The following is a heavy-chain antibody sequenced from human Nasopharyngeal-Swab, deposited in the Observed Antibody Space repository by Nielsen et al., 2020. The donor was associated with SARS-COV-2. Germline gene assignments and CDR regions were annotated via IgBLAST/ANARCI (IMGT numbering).Heavy chain of an antibody. D-gene: IGHD5-18*01. CDR3: AFSTTAIVTPSGC. Sequence: GGSLRLSCAASGFTFSSYAMSWVRQAPGKGLEWVSAISGSGGSKYYADSVKGRFTISRDNSKNTLYLQMNSLRAEDTAVYYCAFSTTAIVTPSGCWGQGTLVTVSP. CDR1: GFTFSSYA. CDR2: ISGSGGSK. J-gene: IGHJ4*02. V-gene: IGHV3-23*01.